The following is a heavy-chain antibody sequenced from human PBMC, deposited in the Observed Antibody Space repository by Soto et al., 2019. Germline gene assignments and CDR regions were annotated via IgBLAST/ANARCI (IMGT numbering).Heavy chain of an antibody. CDR3: ARETRLFYYGMDV. D-gene: IGHD2-2*01. J-gene: IGHJ6*02. V-gene: IGHV1-18*04. Sequence: ASVKVSCKASGYTFTSYGISWVRQDPGQGLEWMGWISAYNGNTNYAQKLQGRVTMTTDTSTSTAYMELRSLRSDDPAVYYCARETRLFYYGMDVWGQGTTVTVSS. CDR1: GYTFTSYG. CDR2: ISAYNGNT.